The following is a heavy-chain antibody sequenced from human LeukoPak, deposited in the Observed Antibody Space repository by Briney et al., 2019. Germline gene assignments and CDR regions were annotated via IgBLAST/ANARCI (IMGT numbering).Heavy chain of an antibody. CDR2: INHSGST. CDR1: GGSFSGYY. J-gene: IGHJ4*02. CDR3: ARPGGSGPFDY. Sequence: SETLSLTCAVYGGSFSGYYWSWIRQPPGKGLEWIGEINHSGSTNYSPSLKSRVTISVDTSKNQFSLKLSSVTAADTAVYYCARPGGSGPFDYWGQGTLVTVSS. D-gene: IGHD1-26*01. V-gene: IGHV4-34*01.